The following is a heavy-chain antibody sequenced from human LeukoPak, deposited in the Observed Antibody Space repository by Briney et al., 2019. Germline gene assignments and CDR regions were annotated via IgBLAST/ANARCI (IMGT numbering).Heavy chain of an antibody. D-gene: IGHD3-22*01. CDR3: ARGLYYDSSGYYYYFDY. J-gene: IGHJ4*02. CDR2: INHSGST. V-gene: IGHV4-34*01. Sequence: SETLSLTCAVYGGSFSGYYWSWIRQLPGKGLEWIGEINHSGSTNYNPSLKSRVTISVDTSKNQFSLKLSSVTAADTAVYYCARGLYYDSSGYYYYFDYWGQGTLVTVSS. CDR1: GGSFSGYY.